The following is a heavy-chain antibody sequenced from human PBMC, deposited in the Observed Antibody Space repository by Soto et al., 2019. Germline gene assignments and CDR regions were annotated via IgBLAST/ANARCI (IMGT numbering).Heavy chain of an antibody. CDR2: ISYDGSNK. J-gene: IGHJ4*02. D-gene: IGHD4-17*01. Sequence: PGGSLRLSCAASGFTFSSYGMHWVRQAPGKGLEWVAVISYDGSNKYYADSVKGRFTISRDNSKNTLYLQMNSLRAEDTAVYYCAKEIGIRDYGDYENYFDYWGQGTLVTVS. CDR1: GFTFSSYG. CDR3: AKEIGIRDYGDYENYFDY. V-gene: IGHV3-30*18.